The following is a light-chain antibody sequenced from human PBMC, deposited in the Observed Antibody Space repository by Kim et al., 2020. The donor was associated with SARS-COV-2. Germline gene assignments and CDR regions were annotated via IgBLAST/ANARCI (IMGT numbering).Light chain of an antibody. CDR2: KDN. Sequence: SYELTQPPSVSVSPGQTARITCSGDALPKQYAYWYQQKPGQAPLVVIYKDNERPSGIPERFSGSSSGTTVTLTISGVQAEDEADYYCQSADSSGTWVFGGGTQLTVL. V-gene: IGLV3-25*03. CDR3: QSADSSGTWV. J-gene: IGLJ3*02. CDR1: ALPKQY.